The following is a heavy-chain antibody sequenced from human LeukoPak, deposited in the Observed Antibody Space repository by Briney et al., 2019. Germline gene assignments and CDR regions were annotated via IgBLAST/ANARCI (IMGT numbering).Heavy chain of an antibody. J-gene: IGHJ1*01. CDR1: GFTFSNYW. Sequence: GGSLRLSCEGSGFTFSNYWMGWVRQAPGKGLQWVVNIKTDGSEKYYVDSVKGRFTISRDNAKNSLYLQMNSLRAEDTAVYYCATYSSLNRREFQYWGQGTLLTVSS. CDR3: ATYSSLNRREFQY. V-gene: IGHV3-7*01. CDR2: IKTDGSEK. D-gene: IGHD3-22*01.